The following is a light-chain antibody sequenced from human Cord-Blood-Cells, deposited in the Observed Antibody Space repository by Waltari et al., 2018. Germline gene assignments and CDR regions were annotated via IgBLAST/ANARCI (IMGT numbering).Light chain of an antibody. CDR2: DAS. J-gene: IGKJ2*01. CDR3: QQRSNWPYT. V-gene: IGKV3-11*01. CDR1: QGVSSY. Sequence: IVLTQYPATLPLPPAERPTLPCRASQGVSSYLAWYQQKPGQAPRLLIYDASNRATGIPARFSGSGSGTDFTLTISSLEPEDFAVYYCQQRSNWPYTFGQGTKLEIK.